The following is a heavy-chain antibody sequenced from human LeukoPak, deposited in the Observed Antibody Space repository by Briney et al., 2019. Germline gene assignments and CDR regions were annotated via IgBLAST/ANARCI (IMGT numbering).Heavy chain of an antibody. V-gene: IGHV3-23*01. Sequence: GGSLRLSCAASGFTFSSYAMSWVRHAPGKGLEWVSAISGSGGSTYYADSVKGRFTISGDNSKNTLYLQMNSLRAEDTAVYYCERGRQYQPFDYWGQGTLVTVSS. D-gene: IGHD2-2*01. CDR2: ISGSGGST. CDR3: ERGRQYQPFDY. J-gene: IGHJ4*02. CDR1: GFTFSSYA.